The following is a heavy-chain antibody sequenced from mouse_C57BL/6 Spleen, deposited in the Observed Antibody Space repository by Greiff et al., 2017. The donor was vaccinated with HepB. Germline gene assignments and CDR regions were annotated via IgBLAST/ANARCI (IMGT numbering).Heavy chain of an antibody. CDR3: AREGTGYAMDY. J-gene: IGHJ4*01. D-gene: IGHD3-3*01. V-gene: IGHV3-6*01. CDR2: ISYDGSN. Sequence: EVKLQESGPGLVKPSPSLSLTCSVTGYSITSGYYWNWIRQFPGNKLEWMGYISYDGSNNYNPSLKNRISITRDTSKNQFFLKLNSVTTEDTATYYCAREGTGYAMDYWGQGTSVTVSS. CDR1: GYSITSGYY.